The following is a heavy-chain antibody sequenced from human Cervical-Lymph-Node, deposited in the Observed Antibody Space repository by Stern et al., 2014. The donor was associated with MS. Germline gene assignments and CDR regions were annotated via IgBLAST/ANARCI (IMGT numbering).Heavy chain of an antibody. CDR1: GYSFTANW. CDR3: ARDYGDYAFDY. Sequence: VQLVESGAEVKKPGESLKISCKGSGYSFTANWIAWVRQMPGKCLEWMGIIYPGDSDTRCSPTFQGQVTISADKSISTAYLQWSSLKASDTAMYYCARDYGDYAFDYWGQGTLVTVSS. CDR2: IYPGDSDT. J-gene: IGHJ4*02. D-gene: IGHD4-17*01. V-gene: IGHV5-51*01.